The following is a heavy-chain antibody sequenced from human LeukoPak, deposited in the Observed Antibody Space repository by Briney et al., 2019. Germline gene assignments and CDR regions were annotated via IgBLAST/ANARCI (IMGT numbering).Heavy chain of an antibody. D-gene: IGHD4-17*01. V-gene: IGHV3-48*02. Sequence: GGSLRVSCAASRFTFSSYSLNWVRQAPGKGLEWVSYISSGGSTIYYADSVKGRFTISRDNARNSLYLQMDSLTDEDTAVYYCARGGYGDYLFDYWGQGTLVTVSS. CDR1: RFTFSSYS. CDR2: ISSGGSTI. J-gene: IGHJ4*02. CDR3: ARGGYGDYLFDY.